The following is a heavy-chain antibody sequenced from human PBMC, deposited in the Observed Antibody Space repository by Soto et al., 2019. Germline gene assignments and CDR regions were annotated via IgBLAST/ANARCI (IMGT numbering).Heavy chain of an antibody. V-gene: IGHV4-59*01. Sequence: SEPPSLPCTVSGVSISRYYWSWIRQPPGKGLEWIGFIYYSGSTNYNPSLKSRVTISVDTSKNQFSLKLNSVTAADTAVYYCAREMGATSAAFDIWGQGTMGTVS. CDR2: IYYSGST. D-gene: IGHD1-26*01. CDR3: AREMGATSAAFDI. J-gene: IGHJ3*02. CDR1: GVSISRYY.